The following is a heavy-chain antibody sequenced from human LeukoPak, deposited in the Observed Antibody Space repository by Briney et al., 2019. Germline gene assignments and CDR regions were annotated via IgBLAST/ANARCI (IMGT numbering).Heavy chain of an antibody. CDR1: GFTFSSYA. Sequence: PGGSLRLSCAASGFTFSSYAMNWVRQAPGKGLEWVSAISGSGGSTYYADSVKGRFTISRDNSKNTLYLQMNSLRAEDTAVYYCAKVSSPGPKYSSGWYNWFDPWGQGTLVTVSS. V-gene: IGHV3-23*01. D-gene: IGHD6-19*01. J-gene: IGHJ5*02. CDR3: AKVSSPGPKYSSGWYNWFDP. CDR2: ISGSGGST.